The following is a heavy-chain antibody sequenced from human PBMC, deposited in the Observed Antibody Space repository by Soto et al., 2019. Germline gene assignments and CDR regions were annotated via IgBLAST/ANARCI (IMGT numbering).Heavy chain of an antibody. V-gene: IGHV4-30-2*01. J-gene: IGHJ6*02. D-gene: IGHD2-2*01. Sequence: SETLSLTCAVSGGSMSRGGQSWSWIRQPPGKGLEWLGFIYYTGSTYYNPSLKSRVTLSVDRSKNQFSLNLTSVTATDTAKHFCARAPPGHAQRWDAWREETTVTV. CDR3: ARAPPGHAQRWDA. CDR1: GGSMSRGGQS. CDR2: IYYTGST.